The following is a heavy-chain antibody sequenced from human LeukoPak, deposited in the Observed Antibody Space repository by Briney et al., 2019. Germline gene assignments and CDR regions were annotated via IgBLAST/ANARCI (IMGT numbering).Heavy chain of an antibody. CDR3: ARGAAAPDY. D-gene: IGHD2-2*01. CDR2: ISAYNGNT. J-gene: IGHJ4*02. V-gene: IGHV1-18*01. CDR1: GYTFTNYG. Sequence: ASVKVSCKASGYTFTNYGVSWVRQAPGQGLEWMGWISAYNGNTNYAQILQGRITMTTDTSTSTVYMELRSLRSDDTAVYYCARGAAAPDYWGQGTLVTVSS.